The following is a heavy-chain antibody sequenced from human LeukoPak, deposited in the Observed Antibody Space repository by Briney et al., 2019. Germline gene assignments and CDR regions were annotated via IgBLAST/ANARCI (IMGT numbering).Heavy chain of an antibody. CDR1: GYTFTGSY. D-gene: IGHD6-19*01. CDR2: INPNSGGT. Sequence: ASVKVSCKASGYTFTGSYMHWVRQAPGQGLEWMGWINPNSGGTNYAQKFQGRVTMTRDTSIRTAYMELSRLRSDDTAVYYCARVLFYSSGNKSNRVDYWGQGTLVTVSS. J-gene: IGHJ4*02. CDR3: ARVLFYSSGNKSNRVDY. V-gene: IGHV1-2*02.